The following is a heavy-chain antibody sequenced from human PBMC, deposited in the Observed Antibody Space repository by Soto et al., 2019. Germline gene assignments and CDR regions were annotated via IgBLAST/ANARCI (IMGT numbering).Heavy chain of an antibody. CDR1: GGSFTSNNW. CDR3: ASRDPGTSVDY. Sequence: NPSETLSLTCAVSGGSFTSNNWWTWVRQPPGQGLEWIGEIYRTGSTNYNPSLKSRVTISLDKSENQFSLKVTSLTAADTAVYYCASRDPGTSVDYWGHGTLVTVSS. J-gene: IGHJ4*01. CDR2: IYRTGST. D-gene: IGHD1-7*01. V-gene: IGHV4-4*02.